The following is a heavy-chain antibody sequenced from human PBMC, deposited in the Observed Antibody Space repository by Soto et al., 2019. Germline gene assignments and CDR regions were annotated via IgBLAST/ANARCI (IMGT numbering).Heavy chain of an antibody. Sequence: SETLCLTCTVSGGSLFGDYCTWIRQPAGGGLEWIGRINSDGNTNYSPSLKSRVTMSVVPSRKHFSLNLTSVTAADTASYVFARARRQENWFGPWGPGIQVTVSS. J-gene: IGHJ5*02. CDR3: ARARRQENWFGP. CDR2: INSDGNT. CDR1: GGSLFGDY. V-gene: IGHV4-4*07.